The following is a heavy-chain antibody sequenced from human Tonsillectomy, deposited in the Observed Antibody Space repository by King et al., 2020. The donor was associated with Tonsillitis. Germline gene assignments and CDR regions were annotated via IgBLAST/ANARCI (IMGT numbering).Heavy chain of an antibody. CDR2: SSADTVNT. CDR1: GYTSTRYG. J-gene: IGHJ4*02. CDR3: ARDDGGAGRVVVPFDY. D-gene: IGHD3-16*02. Sequence: QLVQSGTETLKPWAPVKVSCKASGYTSTRYGISWVRQAPGQGLVWMGCSSADTVNTNSVEKFQGGVTMTTDTSTSTAYMELRSLRSDDTAVFYCARDDGGAGRVVVPFDYRGQGTLVTVSS. V-gene: IGHV1-18*01.